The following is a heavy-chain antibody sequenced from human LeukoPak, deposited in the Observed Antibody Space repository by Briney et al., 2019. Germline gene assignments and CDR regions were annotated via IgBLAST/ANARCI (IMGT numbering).Heavy chain of an antibody. V-gene: IGHV3-7*01. CDR1: GFIFSTSW. Sequence: GGSLRLSCTASGFIFSTSWMTWVRQAPGKGLEWVANIKEDGSEKYYVDSVKDRFTISRDNAKNSLYLQMSSLRAEDTAVYYCARDPLRRFDYWGQGTLVTVSS. J-gene: IGHJ4*02. CDR2: IKEDGSEK. CDR3: ARDPLRRFDY.